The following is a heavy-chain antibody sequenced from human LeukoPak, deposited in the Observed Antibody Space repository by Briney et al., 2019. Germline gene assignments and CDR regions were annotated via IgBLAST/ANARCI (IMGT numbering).Heavy chain of an antibody. CDR1: GFTFSSYA. Sequence: GGSLRLSCAASGFTFSSYAMSWVRQAPGKGLEWVAVISYDGSNKYYADSVKGRFTISRDNSKNTLYLQMNSLRAEDTAVYYCARDHRSRGFDYWGQGTLVTVSS. CDR2: ISYDGSNK. V-gene: IGHV3-30-3*01. J-gene: IGHJ4*02. CDR3: ARDHRSRGFDY. D-gene: IGHD2-15*01.